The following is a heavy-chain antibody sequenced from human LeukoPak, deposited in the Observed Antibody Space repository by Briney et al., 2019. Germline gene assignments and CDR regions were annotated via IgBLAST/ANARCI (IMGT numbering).Heavy chain of an antibody. J-gene: IGHJ4*02. D-gene: IGHD3-16*01. CDR2: IYHSGDT. CDR1: GYSISSGYY. CDR3: ARAAMLTFGGPLDY. Sequence: SETLSLTCTVSGYSISSGYYWGWIRQPPGKGLEWIGSIYHSGDTYYNPSLKSRVTISVDTSKNQFSLKLSSVTATDTAVYYCARAAMLTFGGPLDYWGQGTSVTVSS. V-gene: IGHV4-38-2*02.